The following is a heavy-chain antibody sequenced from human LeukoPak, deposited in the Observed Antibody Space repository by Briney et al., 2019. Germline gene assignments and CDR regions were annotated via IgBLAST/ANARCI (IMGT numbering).Heavy chain of an antibody. D-gene: IGHD3-3*01. CDR3: ARDHYDFWSGYYTGAFDI. J-gene: IGHJ3*02. CDR1: GGSISSHY. V-gene: IGHV4-59*11. CDR2: IYYSGST. Sequence: PSKTLSLTCTVSGGSISSHYWSWIRQPPGKGLEWIGYIYYSGSTNYNPSLKSRVTISVDTSKNQFSLKLSSVTAADTAVYYCARDHYDFWSGYYTGAFDIWGQGTMVTVSS.